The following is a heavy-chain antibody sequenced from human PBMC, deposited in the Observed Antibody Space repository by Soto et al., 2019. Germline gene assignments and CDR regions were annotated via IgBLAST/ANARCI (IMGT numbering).Heavy chain of an antibody. CDR2: IWYDGSNK. J-gene: IGHJ6*02. CDR1: GFTFSSYG. V-gene: IGHV3-33*01. CDR3: ARDLGYYYDSQGMDV. D-gene: IGHD3-22*01. Sequence: PGGSLRLSCAASGFTFSSYGMHWVRQAPGKGLEWVAVIWYDGSNKYYADSVKGRFTISRDNSKNTLYLQMNSLRAEDTAVYYCARDLGYYYDSQGMDVWGQGTTVTAP.